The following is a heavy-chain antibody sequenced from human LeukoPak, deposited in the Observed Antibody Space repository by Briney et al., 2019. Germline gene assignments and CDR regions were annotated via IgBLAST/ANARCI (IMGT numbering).Heavy chain of an antibody. CDR2: MNPNSGNT. CDR1: GYTFTIYD. J-gene: IGHJ6*03. D-gene: IGHD2-2*01. V-gene: IGHV1-8*01. Sequence: ASVNVSYTASGYTFTIYDINWVRQATGQGLEWMGWMNPNSGNTGYAQKFQGRVTITRNTSISTAYMELSSLRSEDTAVYFCARKGPANYYYYYMDVWGKGTTVTVSS. CDR3: ARKGPANYYYYYMDV.